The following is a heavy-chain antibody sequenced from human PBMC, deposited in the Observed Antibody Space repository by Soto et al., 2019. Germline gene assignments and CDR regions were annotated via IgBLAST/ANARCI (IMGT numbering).Heavy chain of an antibody. CDR1: GFTFSSYA. V-gene: IGHV3-23*01. Sequence: EVQLLESGGGLVQPGGSLRLSCAASGFTFSSYAMSWVRQAPGKGLEWVSAISGSGGSTYYADSVKGRFTISRDNSKNTLYLQMNSLRAEDTAVYYCAKDFALRGTVGYCSSTSCLTAPDYFDYWGQGTLVTVSS. CDR3: AKDFALRGTVGYCSSTSCLTAPDYFDY. CDR2: ISGSGGST. D-gene: IGHD2-2*01. J-gene: IGHJ4*02.